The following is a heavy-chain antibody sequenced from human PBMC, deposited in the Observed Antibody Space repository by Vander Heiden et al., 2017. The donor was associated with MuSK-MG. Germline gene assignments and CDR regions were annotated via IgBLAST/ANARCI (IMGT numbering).Heavy chain of an antibody. CDR1: GFTLSRYW. CDR3: ARDRSWADF. CDR2: IKQDGSER. V-gene: IGHV3-7*01. D-gene: IGHD3-16*02. Sequence: EVQLVESGGGLVQPGGPLRLSWSASGFTLSRYWMSWVRQAPGKGLEWVANIKQDGSERYYVDSVRGRFTISRDNAKNSLYLQMSSLRVEDTAVYYCARDRSWADFWGQGTLVTVSS. J-gene: IGHJ4*02.